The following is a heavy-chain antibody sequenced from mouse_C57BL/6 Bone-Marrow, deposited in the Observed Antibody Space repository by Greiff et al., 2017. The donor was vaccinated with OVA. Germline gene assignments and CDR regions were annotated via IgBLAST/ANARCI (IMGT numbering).Heavy chain of an antibody. CDR2: ISNLAYSI. Sequence: EVKLMESGGGLVQPGGSLKLSCAASGFTFSDYGMAWVRQAPRKGPEWVAFISNLAYSIYYADTVTGRFTISRENAKNTLYLEMSSLRSEDTAMYYGARQYYGSSRGSWFAYWGQGTLVTVSA. CDR1: GFTFSDYG. J-gene: IGHJ3*01. D-gene: IGHD1-1*01. V-gene: IGHV5-15*01. CDR3: ARQYYGSSRGSWFAY.